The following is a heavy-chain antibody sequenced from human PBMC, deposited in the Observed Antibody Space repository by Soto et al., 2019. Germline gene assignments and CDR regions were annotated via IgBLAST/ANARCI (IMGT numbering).Heavy chain of an antibody. V-gene: IGHV4-4*02. Sequence: SETLSLTCAVSSGSISSSNWWSWVRQPPGKGLEWIGEIYHSGSTNYNPSLKSRVTISVDKSKNQFSLKLSSVTAADTAVYYCAREMSLSGYDFWSGYLSNWFDPWGQGTLVTVSS. CDR1: SGSISSSNW. D-gene: IGHD3-3*01. CDR3: AREMSLSGYDFWSGYLSNWFDP. J-gene: IGHJ5*02. CDR2: IYHSGST.